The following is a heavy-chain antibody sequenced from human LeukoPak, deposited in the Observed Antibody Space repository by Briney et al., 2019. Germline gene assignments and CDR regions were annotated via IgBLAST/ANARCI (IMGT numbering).Heavy chain of an antibody. J-gene: IGHJ4*02. CDR1: GGSISSYY. CDR3: AREIPYLYYFDY. CDR2: IYYSGST. V-gene: IGHV4-59*01. Sequence: SETLSLTCTVSGGSISSYYWSWIRQPPGKGLEWIGYIYYSGSTNYNPSLKSRVTISVDTSKNQFSLKLSSVTAADTAVYYCAREIPYLYYFDYWVQGTLVTVSS.